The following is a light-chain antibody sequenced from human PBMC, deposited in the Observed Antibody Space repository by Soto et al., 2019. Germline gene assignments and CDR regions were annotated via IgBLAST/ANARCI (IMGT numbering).Light chain of an antibody. J-gene: IGKJ1*01. V-gene: IGKV3-11*01. CDR1: QSVSSY. Sequence: EIVLTQSPATLSLSPGERATLSCRASQSVSSYLVWYQQKPGQAPRLLMSDASNRATGIPARFSGSGSGTYFTLTISSLEPEGVAVYECQQRSSWPRTFGQGTKVEIK. CDR2: DAS. CDR3: QQRSSWPRT.